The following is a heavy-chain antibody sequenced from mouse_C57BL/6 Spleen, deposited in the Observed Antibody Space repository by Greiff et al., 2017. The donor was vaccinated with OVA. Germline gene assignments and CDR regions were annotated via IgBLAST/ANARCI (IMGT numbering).Heavy chain of an antibody. CDR3: ARKGADYFDY. Sequence: QVQLQQSGAELVRPGTSVKMSCKASGYTFTNYWIGWAKQRPGHGLEWLGDIYPGGGYTNYNEMFKGTATLTADKSSSTAYMQFSSLTSEDSAIYYCARKGADYFDYWGQGTTLTVSS. CDR2: IYPGGGYT. V-gene: IGHV1-63*01. CDR1: GYTFTNYW. J-gene: IGHJ2*01.